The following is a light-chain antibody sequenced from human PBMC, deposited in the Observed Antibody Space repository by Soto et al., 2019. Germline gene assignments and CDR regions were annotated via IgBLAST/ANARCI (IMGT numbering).Light chain of an antibody. V-gene: IGKV3-15*01. CDR2: GSS. CDR3: QQYNNWWT. CDR1: QSVSTN. Sequence: ELLLTQSPATRSVSPGERATLSFRASQSVSTNLAWYQQKLGQAPRVLIYGSSSRATGVPARFSGSGSGTEFTLTISSLQSEDSGIYYCQQYNNWWTFGQGTKVDIK. J-gene: IGKJ1*01.